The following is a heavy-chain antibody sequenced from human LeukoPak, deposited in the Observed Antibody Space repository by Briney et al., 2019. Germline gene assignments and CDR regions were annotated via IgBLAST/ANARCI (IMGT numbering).Heavy chain of an antibody. J-gene: IGHJ3*02. CDR2: ISAYNGNT. V-gene: IGHV1-18*01. Sequence: ASVKVSCKASGYTFTSYGISWVRQAPGQGLEWMGWISAYNGNTNYAQKLQGRVTMTTDTSTDTAYMELRSLRSDDTAVYCCARGLQENLAWLKAFSAFDIWGQGTMVTVSS. CDR3: ARGLQENLAWLKAFSAFDI. D-gene: IGHD5-24*01. CDR1: GYTFTSYG.